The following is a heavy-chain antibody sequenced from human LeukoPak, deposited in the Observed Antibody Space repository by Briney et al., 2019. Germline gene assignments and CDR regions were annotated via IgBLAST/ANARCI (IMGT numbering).Heavy chain of an antibody. CDR2: ISSSGGST. D-gene: IGHD5-24*01. V-gene: IGHV3-23*01. CDR3: ARDREDGYEPGHFDY. J-gene: IGHJ4*02. Sequence: GGSLRLSCAASGFTFSSYAMSWVRQAPGKGLEWVSGISSSGGSTNYADSVKGRFTISRDNAKNTLYLQMNSLRAEDTAVYYCARDREDGYEPGHFDYWGQGTLVTVSS. CDR1: GFTFSSYA.